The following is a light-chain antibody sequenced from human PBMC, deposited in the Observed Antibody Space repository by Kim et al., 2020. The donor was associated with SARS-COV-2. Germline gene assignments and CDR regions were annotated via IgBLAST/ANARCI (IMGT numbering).Light chain of an antibody. CDR3: QQYYTLPLT. Sequence: DIVMTQYPDSLAVSLGERATINCKSSQSVLKSSNNKNSLAWYQQKPGQPPNLLIYWASTRESGVPDRFSGSGSGTDFTLTISSLQAEDVAVYYCQQYYTLPLTFGGGTKVDIK. CDR2: WAS. J-gene: IGKJ4*01. V-gene: IGKV4-1*01. CDR1: QSVLKSSNNKNS.